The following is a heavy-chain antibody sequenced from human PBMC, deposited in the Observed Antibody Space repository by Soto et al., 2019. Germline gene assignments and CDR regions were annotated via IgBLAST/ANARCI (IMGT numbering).Heavy chain of an antibody. V-gene: IGHV1-69*01. Sequence: QVQLVQSGAEVKKPGSSVKVSCKASGGTFSSYAISWVRQAPGQGLEWMGGIIPIFGTANYAQKFQGRVTITADESTSTAYMELSSLRSEDTAVYYCARGRSTYYYDSSGYYLDYLGQGPLVTVSS. D-gene: IGHD3-22*01. CDR2: IIPIFGTA. CDR3: ARGRSTYYYDSSGYYLDY. CDR1: GGTFSSYA. J-gene: IGHJ4*02.